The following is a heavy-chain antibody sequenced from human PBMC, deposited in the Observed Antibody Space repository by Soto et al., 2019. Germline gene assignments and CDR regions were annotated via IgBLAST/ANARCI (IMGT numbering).Heavy chain of an antibody. V-gene: IGHV1-8*01. CDR3: ARSSRYCSGGSCKGAPGY. CDR1: GYTFTSYD. Sequence: QVQLVQSGAEVKKPGASVKVSCKASGYTFTSYDINWVRQATGQGLEWLGWMNPNSGNTGYAQKFQVRVTMTGNTSISTAYMELSSVRSDDTAVYYCARSSRYCSGGSCKGAPGYWGQGTLVTVSS. CDR2: MNPNSGNT. D-gene: IGHD2-15*01. J-gene: IGHJ4*02.